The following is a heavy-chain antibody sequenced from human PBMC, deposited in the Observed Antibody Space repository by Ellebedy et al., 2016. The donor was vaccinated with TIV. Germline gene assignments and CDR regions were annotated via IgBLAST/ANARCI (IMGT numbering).Heavy chain of an antibody. D-gene: IGHD3-10*01. V-gene: IGHV3-7*01. Sequence: GESLKISCAASGFSLSSYWMHWVRQAPGKGLEWVANIKQDGSEKYYVDSVKGRFTISRDNAKNSLYPQMNSLRAEDTAVYFCGRAIGSGSCYWGQGTLVTVSS. CDR3: GRAIGSGSCY. CDR1: GFSLSSYW. J-gene: IGHJ4*02. CDR2: IKQDGSEK.